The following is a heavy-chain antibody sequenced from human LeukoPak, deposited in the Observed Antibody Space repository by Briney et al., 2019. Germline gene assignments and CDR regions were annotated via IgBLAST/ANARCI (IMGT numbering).Heavy chain of an antibody. D-gene: IGHD4-11*01. Sequence: GGSLRLSCAASGFTFNTYAMSWVRQAPGKGLEWVSAISGSGGGTYYADSVKGRFTISRDNSKNTLYLQMNSLRAEDTAIYYCAKTPDYPSLNYWYFDLWGRGTLVTVSS. V-gene: IGHV3-23*01. CDR3: AKTPDYPSLNYWYFDL. CDR1: GFTFNTYA. J-gene: IGHJ2*01. CDR2: ISGSGGGT.